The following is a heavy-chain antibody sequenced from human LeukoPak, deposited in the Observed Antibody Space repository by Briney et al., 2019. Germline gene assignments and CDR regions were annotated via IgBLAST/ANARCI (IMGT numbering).Heavy chain of an antibody. CDR1: GFTFNNYA. D-gene: IGHD3-10*02. V-gene: IGHV3-23*01. Sequence: GGSLRLSCAASGFTFNNYAMTWVRQAPGKGLEWVSVVSGSGDNTNYADSVKGRFTISRDNSKNTLYLQMNSLRAEDTAVYYCAKDSTPYVGDAFDIWGQGTMVAVSS. J-gene: IGHJ3*02. CDR2: VSGSGDNT. CDR3: AKDSTPYVGDAFDI.